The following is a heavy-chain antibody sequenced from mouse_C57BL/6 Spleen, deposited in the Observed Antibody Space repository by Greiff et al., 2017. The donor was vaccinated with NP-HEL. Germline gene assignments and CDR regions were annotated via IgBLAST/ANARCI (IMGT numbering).Heavy chain of an antibody. CDR1: GYAFSSSW. CDR2: IYPGDGDT. CDR3: ATKNYVGY. Sequence: QVHVKQSGPELVKPGASVKISCKASGYAFSSSWMNWVKQRPGKGLEWIGRIYPGDGDTNYNGKFKGKATLTADKSSSTAYMQLSSLTSEDSAVYFCATKNYVGYWGQGTTLTVSS. J-gene: IGHJ2*01. V-gene: IGHV1-82*01.